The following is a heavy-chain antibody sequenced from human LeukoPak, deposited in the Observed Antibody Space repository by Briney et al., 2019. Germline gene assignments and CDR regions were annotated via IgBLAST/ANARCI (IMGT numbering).Heavy chain of an antibody. J-gene: IGHJ4*02. CDR1: GFTFSSYG. Sequence: GRSLRLSCAASGFTFSSYGMHWVRQAPGKGLEWVALISYDGSNECYVDSVKGRFTISRDNSKNTLFLQMNSLRAEDTALYNCAKEMHRGGGTAVDYWGQGTLVTVSS. CDR3: AKEMHRGGGTAVDY. CDR2: ISYDGSNE. D-gene: IGHD3-10*01. V-gene: IGHV3-30*18.